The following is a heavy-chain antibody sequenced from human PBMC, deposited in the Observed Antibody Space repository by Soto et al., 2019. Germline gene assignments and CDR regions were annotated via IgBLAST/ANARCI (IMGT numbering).Heavy chain of an antibody. V-gene: IGHV5-51*01. D-gene: IGHD3-3*01. CDR1: GYSFTSYC. CDR3: ARHTAITIFGVVIIPDAFDI. J-gene: IGHJ3*02. Sequence: GESLKISCKGSGYSFTSYCIGCVRQMPEKSLEWIGIIYPGDSDTRYSPSFQGQVTISADKTISTPYLQWSSLKPPATAMYYCARHTAITIFGVVIIPDAFDIWGQGTMVTVSS. CDR2: IYPGDSDT.